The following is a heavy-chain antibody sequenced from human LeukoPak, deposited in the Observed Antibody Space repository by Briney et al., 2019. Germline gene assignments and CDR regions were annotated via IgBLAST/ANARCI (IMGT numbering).Heavy chain of an antibody. Sequence: PGGSLRLSCAASGFSLSSYWMSWVRQTPGKGLEWVANIKQDGSEKYYVDSVRGRLTISRDNAKNSLYLQMNSLRADDTAVYYCARVVQLWLGLGGYLGYWGQGTLVTVSS. D-gene: IGHD5-18*01. CDR1: GFSLSSYW. CDR2: IKQDGSEK. V-gene: IGHV3-7*01. CDR3: ARVVQLWLGLGGYLGY. J-gene: IGHJ4*02.